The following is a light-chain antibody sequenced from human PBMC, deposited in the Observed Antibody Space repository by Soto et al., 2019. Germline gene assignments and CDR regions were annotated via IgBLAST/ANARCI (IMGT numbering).Light chain of an antibody. Sequence: QSVLTQPPSASGTPGQRVTISCSGGVSNIGRYSVKWYQQVPGTAPKLLIYGSDQRPSGVPDRFSGSTSGTSASLAISGLKSEDEADYYCATWDDSLNGVIFGGGTKLTVL. CDR3: ATWDDSLNGVI. V-gene: IGLV1-44*01. CDR2: GSD. CDR1: VSNIGRYS. J-gene: IGLJ2*01.